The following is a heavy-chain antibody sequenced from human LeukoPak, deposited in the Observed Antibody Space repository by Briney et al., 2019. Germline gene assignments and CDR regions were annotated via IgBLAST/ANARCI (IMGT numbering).Heavy chain of an antibody. CDR1: GFTFSDYY. CDR3: ASLNSGSYYLPWDY. Sequence: GGSLRLSCAASGFTFSDYYMSWIRQAPGKGLEWVSYISSSGSTIYYADSVKGRFTSSRGNAKNSLYLQMNSLRAEDTAVYYCASLNSGSYYLPWDYWGQGTLVTVSS. D-gene: IGHD1-26*01. J-gene: IGHJ4*02. CDR2: ISSSGSTI. V-gene: IGHV3-11*04.